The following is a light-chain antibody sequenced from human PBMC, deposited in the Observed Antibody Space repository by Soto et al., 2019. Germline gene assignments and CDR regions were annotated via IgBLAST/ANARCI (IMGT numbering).Light chain of an antibody. V-gene: IGKV1-5*01. CDR1: QSISSW. Sequence: DIQMTQSPSTLSASVGDRVTITCRASQSISSWLAWYQQKPGKAPKLLIYDASSLESGGPSRFSGSGSETEFSLTISSLQPDDFATYYCQQYNSYSPYTFGQGTKLEIK. CDR3: QQYNSYSPYT. J-gene: IGKJ2*01. CDR2: DAS.